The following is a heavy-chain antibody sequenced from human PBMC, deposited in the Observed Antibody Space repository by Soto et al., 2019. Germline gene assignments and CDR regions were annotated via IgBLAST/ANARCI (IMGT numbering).Heavy chain of an antibody. CDR2: IYYSGST. D-gene: IGHD3-10*01. CDR3: ARVRMVRGVITNDYYFDY. CDR1: GGSISSGGYY. V-gene: IGHV4-31*03. J-gene: IGHJ4*02. Sequence: SETLSLTCTVSGGSISSGGYYWSWIRQHPGKGLEWIGYIYYSGSTYYNPSLKSRVTISVDTSKNQFSLKLSSVTAADTAVYYCARVRMVRGVITNDYYFDYWGQGTLVTVSS.